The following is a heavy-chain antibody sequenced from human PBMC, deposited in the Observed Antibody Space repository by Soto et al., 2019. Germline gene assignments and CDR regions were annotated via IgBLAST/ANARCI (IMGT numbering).Heavy chain of an antibody. Sequence: GGSLRLSCAASGYTFSDYYMSWIRQAPGKGLEWISYIDTSGTKIYYADSVKGRFTITRDNAKNSLYLEMNSLRDEDTAVYYCASHYDMWSGYLSPVDFWGQGTLVTVSS. V-gene: IGHV3-11*01. CDR2: IDTSGTKI. CDR1: GYTFSDYY. J-gene: IGHJ4*02. D-gene: IGHD3-3*01. CDR3: ASHYDMWSGYLSPVDF.